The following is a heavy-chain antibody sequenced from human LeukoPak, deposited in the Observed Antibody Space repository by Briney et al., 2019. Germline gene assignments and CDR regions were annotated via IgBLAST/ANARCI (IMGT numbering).Heavy chain of an antibody. CDR1: GGSISSGDYY. CDR2: IYYSGST. CDR3: ARDTPGSRVTSDY. Sequence: SQTLSLTCTVSGGSISSGDYYWSWIRQPPGKGLEWIGYIYYSGSTYYNPSLKSRVTISVDTSKNQFSLKLSSVTAADTAVYYCARDTPGSRVTSDYWGQGTLVTVSS. V-gene: IGHV4-30-4*08. J-gene: IGHJ4*02. D-gene: IGHD3-10*01.